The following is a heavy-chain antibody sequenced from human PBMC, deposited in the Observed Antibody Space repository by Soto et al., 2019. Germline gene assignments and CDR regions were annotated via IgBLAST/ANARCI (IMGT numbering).Heavy chain of an antibody. CDR1: GFTFSSYA. J-gene: IGHJ4*02. CDR2: ISGSGGST. D-gene: IGHD2-15*01. Sequence: EVQLLESGGGLVQPGGSLRLSCAASGFTFSSYAMSWVRQAPGKGLEWVSAISGSGGSTYYADSVKGRFTISRDNSKNTLYLQMNSLRADDTAVYYCAKGDCSGGSCFSIDYWGQGTLVTVSS. CDR3: AKGDCSGGSCFSIDY. V-gene: IGHV3-23*01.